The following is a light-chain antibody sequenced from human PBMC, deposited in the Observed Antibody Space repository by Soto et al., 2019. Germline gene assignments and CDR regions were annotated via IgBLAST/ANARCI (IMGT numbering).Light chain of an antibody. CDR3: CSYAGGSSWV. Sequence: QSALTQPASVSGSPGQSITISCTGTSSDVGSYNLVSWYQQHPGKAPKLIIYEVSKRPSGVSNRFSGSKSGNTASLTISGLQAEDEADYYCCSYAGGSSWVFGGGTKHTVL. CDR1: SSDVGSYNL. J-gene: IGLJ3*02. V-gene: IGLV2-23*02. CDR2: EVS.